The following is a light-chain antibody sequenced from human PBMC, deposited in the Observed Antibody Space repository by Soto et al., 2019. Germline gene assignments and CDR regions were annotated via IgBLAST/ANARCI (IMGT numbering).Light chain of an antibody. Sequence: DLQMTQSPSSLSASVGDRVTITCRASQSISKYLNWYQQKPGKAPKLLIVGASRLQSGVPSRFSGSGSGTEFTLTISSLQPEDFATYSCQQSYTTTPLTFGQGTRLEFK. CDR1: QSISKY. CDR2: GAS. V-gene: IGKV1-39*01. CDR3: QQSYTTTPLT. J-gene: IGKJ2*01.